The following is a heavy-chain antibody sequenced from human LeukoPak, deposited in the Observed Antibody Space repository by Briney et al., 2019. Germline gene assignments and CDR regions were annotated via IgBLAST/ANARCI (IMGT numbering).Heavy chain of an antibody. CDR2: IIPILGIA. D-gene: IGHD5-18*01. J-gene: IGHJ3*02. CDR1: GYTLTELS. Sequence: SVKVSCKVSGYTLTELSMHWVRQAPGQGLEWMGRIIPILGIANYAQKFQGRVTITADKSTSTAYMELSSLRSEDTAVYYCASPGYSYGTDAFDIWGQGTMVTVSS. V-gene: IGHV1-69*02. CDR3: ASPGYSYGTDAFDI.